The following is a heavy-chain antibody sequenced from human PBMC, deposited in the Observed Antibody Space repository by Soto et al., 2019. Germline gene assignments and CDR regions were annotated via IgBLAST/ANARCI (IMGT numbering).Heavy chain of an antibody. Sequence: SETLSLTCTVSGGSISSYCCSWIRQPPGKGLEWIGYMYYSGSTNYNPSLKSRVTISVDTSKNQFSLKLSSVTAADTAVYYCARAGAATLSDYWGQGTLVTVSS. CDR3: ARAGAATLSDY. CDR2: MYYSGST. D-gene: IGHD2-15*01. CDR1: GGSISSYC. J-gene: IGHJ4*02. V-gene: IGHV4-59*01.